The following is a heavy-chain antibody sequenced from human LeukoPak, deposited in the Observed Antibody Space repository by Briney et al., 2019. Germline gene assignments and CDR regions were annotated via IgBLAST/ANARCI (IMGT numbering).Heavy chain of an antibody. D-gene: IGHD6-19*01. CDR1: GDSVSSNSEA. Sequence: SQTLSLTCAISGDSVSSNSEAWNWIRQSPSRGLEWLGRTYYRSKWYNDYAVSVKSRITINPDTSKNQFSLQLNSVTPEDTAVYYCAKNGYSSSDDAFDIWGQGTMVTVSS. V-gene: IGHV6-1*01. CDR2: TYYRSKWYN. J-gene: IGHJ3*02. CDR3: AKNGYSSSDDAFDI.